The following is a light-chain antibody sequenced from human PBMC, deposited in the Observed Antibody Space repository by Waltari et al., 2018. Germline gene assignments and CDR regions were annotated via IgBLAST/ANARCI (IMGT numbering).Light chain of an antibody. V-gene: IGLV2-14*01. CDR2: EVS. CDR1: SSDVGGYNY. Sequence: QSALPQPASVSGSPGQSITISCTGTSSDVGGYNYLSWYQQHPGKAPKLMIYEVSNRPSGVSNRFSGSKSGNTASLTISGLQAEDEADYYCSSYTSSSTPVFGGGTNLTVL. J-gene: IGLJ2*01. CDR3: SSYTSSSTPV.